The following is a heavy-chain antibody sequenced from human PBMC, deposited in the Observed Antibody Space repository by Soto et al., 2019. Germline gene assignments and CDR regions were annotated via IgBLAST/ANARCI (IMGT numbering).Heavy chain of an antibody. V-gene: IGHV3-33*01. CDR1: GFTFSSYG. J-gene: IGHJ5*02. CDR3: ARDNGIAASFDP. CDR2: IWYDGSNK. D-gene: IGHD6-13*01. Sequence: GGSLRLSCAASGFTFSSYGMHWVRQGPGKGLEWVAVIWYDGSNKYYADSVKGRFTISRDNSKNTLYLQMNSLRAEDTAVYYCARDNGIAASFDPWGQGTLVTVSS.